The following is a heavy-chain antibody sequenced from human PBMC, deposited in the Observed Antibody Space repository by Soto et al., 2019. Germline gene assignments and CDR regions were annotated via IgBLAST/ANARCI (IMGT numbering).Heavy chain of an antibody. V-gene: IGHV4-34*01. Sequence: SETLSLTCAVYGGSFSGYYWSWIRQPPGKGLEWIGEINHSGSTNYNPSLKSRVTISVDTSKNQFSLKLSSVTAADTAVYYCASSGELRLFDYWGQGTLVTVSS. J-gene: IGHJ4*02. CDR3: ASSGELRLFDY. D-gene: IGHD1-26*01. CDR1: GGSFSGYY. CDR2: INHSGST.